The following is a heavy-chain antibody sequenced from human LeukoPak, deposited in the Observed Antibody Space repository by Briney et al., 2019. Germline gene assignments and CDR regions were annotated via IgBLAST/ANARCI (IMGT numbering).Heavy chain of an antibody. CDR3: ARDGRREMATIPPWAHYFDY. CDR1: GGYISSSFYY. D-gene: IGHD5-24*01. Sequence: PSETLSLTCTVSGGYISSSFYYWGWIRQPPGKGLEWLGSIYYSGSTYYNPSLKSRVTISVDTSKNQFSLKLSSVTAADTAVYYCARDGRREMATIPPWAHYFDYWGQGTLVTVSS. V-gene: IGHV4-39*07. J-gene: IGHJ4*02. CDR2: IYYSGST.